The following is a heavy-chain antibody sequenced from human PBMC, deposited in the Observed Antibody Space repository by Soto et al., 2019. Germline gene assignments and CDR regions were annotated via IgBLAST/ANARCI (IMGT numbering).Heavy chain of an antibody. V-gene: IGHV4-30-4*01. D-gene: IGHD2-15*01. Sequence: QVQLQESGPGLLKPSQTLSHTCTVSGGSIRSGDYYWRWIRQSPGKGVEWIGYIYYSGSTYYNPSLKSRGTISVDTSKNQVSLKLSSVTAADTAVYYCAREVGKYWFDPWGQGTLVTVSS. CDR1: GGSIRSGDYY. CDR3: AREVGKYWFDP. CDR2: IYYSGST. J-gene: IGHJ5*02.